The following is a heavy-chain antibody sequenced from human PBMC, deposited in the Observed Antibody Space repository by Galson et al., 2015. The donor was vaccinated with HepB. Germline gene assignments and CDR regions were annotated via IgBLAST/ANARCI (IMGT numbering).Heavy chain of an antibody. V-gene: IGHV3-30*18. Sequence: SLRLSCAASGFTFSSYGMHWVRQAPGKGLEWVAVISYDGSNKYYADSVKGRFTISRDNSKNTLYLQMNSLRAEDTAVYYCAKDPLQWELRGYFDYWGQGTLVTVSS. CDR3: AKDPLQWELRGYFDY. CDR2: ISYDGSNK. D-gene: IGHD1-26*01. CDR1: GFTFSSYG. J-gene: IGHJ4*02.